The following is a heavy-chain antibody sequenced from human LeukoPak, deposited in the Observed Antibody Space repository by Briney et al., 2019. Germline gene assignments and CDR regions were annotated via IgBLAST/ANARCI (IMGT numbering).Heavy chain of an antibody. D-gene: IGHD1-26*01. V-gene: IGHV3-23*01. J-gene: IGHJ2*01. CDR1: GFIFSTYA. CDR3: AKWTSRYSKWSFDL. CDR2: ISNSGGSI. Sequence: PGGSLRLSCAASGFIFSTYAMSCVRQAPGKGLEWVSAISNSGGSIHYADSVKGRFTISRDNSKSTVFLQMDSLRAEDTAVYYCAKWTSRYSKWSFDLWGRGTQVIVSS.